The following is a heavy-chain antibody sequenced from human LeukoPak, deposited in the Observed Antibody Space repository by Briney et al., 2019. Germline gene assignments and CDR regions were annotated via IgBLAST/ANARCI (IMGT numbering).Heavy chain of an antibody. CDR1: GYTFTSYY. CDR3: ARETTETNWFDR. J-gene: IGHJ5*02. CDR2: INPSGCST. D-gene: IGHD4-11*01. Sequence: ASVKVSCKASGYTFTSYYMHWVRQAPGQGLEWMGIINPSGCSTSYAQKFQGRVTMTRDTSTSTVYMEVSSLRSEDTAVYFCARETTETNWFDRWGQGTLVTVSS. V-gene: IGHV1-46*03.